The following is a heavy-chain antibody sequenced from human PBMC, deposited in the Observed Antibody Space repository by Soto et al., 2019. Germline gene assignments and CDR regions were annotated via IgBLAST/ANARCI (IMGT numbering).Heavy chain of an antibody. J-gene: IGHJ6*02. D-gene: IGHD3-22*01. Sequence: QLQLQESGPGLVKPSETLSLTCTVSGGSISSSSYYWGWIRQPPGKGLEWIGSIYYSGSTYYHPSLKSRVTISVDTSKNQFSLKLSSVTAADTAVYYCARLPYYYDSSGYKGYYYYGMDVWGQGTTVTVSS. V-gene: IGHV4-39*01. CDR1: GGSISSSSYY. CDR3: ARLPYYYDSSGYKGYYYYGMDV. CDR2: IYYSGST.